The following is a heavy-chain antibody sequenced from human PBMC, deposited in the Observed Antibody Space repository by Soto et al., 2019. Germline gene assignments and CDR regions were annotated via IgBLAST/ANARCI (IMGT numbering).Heavy chain of an antibody. CDR2: ISYDGRES. V-gene: IGHV3-30*04. Sequence: GWSLRLSSAASGFSFSTYALHWVRQAPGKGLEWMALISYDGRESKYADSVKARFTVSRDNSKNTLYLEMTSLRAEDTAVYYCASQTAEGIFTHRGALGYWGQGTLVTVSS. CDR1: GFSFSTYA. CDR3: ASQTAEGIFTHRGALGY. D-gene: IGHD1-26*01. J-gene: IGHJ4*02.